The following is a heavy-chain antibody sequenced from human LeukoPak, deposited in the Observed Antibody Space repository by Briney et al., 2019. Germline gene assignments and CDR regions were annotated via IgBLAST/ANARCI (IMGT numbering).Heavy chain of an antibody. Sequence: SETLSLTCSVSGGSISSSSYYWGWIRQPPGKGLEWIGSIYHSGSPYYYKPSLKSRLTISLDTSKNQFSLKVHSVTAADTAVYYCARRYCSSTSCYTGLHNWFDPWGQGTLVTVSS. D-gene: IGHD2-2*02. CDR2: IYHSGSPY. CDR1: GGSISSSSYY. V-gene: IGHV4-39*07. CDR3: ARRYCSSTSCYTGLHNWFDP. J-gene: IGHJ5*02.